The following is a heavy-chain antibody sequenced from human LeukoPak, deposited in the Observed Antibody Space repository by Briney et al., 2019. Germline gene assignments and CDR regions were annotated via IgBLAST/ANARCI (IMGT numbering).Heavy chain of an antibody. J-gene: IGHJ5*02. CDR2: ISYDGTIR. CDR1: GLTFSSYG. Sequence: GGSLRLSCAASGLTFSSYGMHWVRRAPGKGPEWVAVISYDGTIRNYADSVKGRFTISRDNSKNTLYLQMNSLTAEDTALYYCAKGGCSSTTCYLANPWGQGTLVTVSS. D-gene: IGHD2-2*01. CDR3: AKGGCSSTTCYLANP. V-gene: IGHV3-30*18.